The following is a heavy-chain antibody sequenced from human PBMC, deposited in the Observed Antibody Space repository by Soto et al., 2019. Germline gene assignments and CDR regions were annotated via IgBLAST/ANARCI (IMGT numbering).Heavy chain of an antibody. V-gene: IGHV3-74*01. CDR2: VNSDGSMT. J-gene: IGHJ4*02. Sequence: EVQLVESGGGLVQPGGSVRLSCAASEFTLSGYWMHWVRQVPGKGLVWVSRVNSDGSMTAYADSVKGRFTISRDNAKNTLYLQMNSLKADDTAVYYCARGKDQRNAQTYSYFDSWGQGTQVAVSS. CDR3: ARGKDQRNAQTYSYFDS. D-gene: IGHD5-18*01. CDR1: EFTLSGYW.